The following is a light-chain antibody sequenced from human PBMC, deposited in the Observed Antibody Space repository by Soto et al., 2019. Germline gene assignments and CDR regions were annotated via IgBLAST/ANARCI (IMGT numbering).Light chain of an antibody. CDR3: SSFTSSVTYV. CDR2: DVS. J-gene: IGLJ1*01. CDR1: SSDVGGHNS. V-gene: IGLV2-14*01. Sequence: QSVLTQPASVSGSPGQSITISCTGTSSDVGGHNSVSWYRQDPGKAPKLMIYDVSNRPSGVSDRSSGSKSGNTASLTISGLQIEDEADYYCSSFTSSVTYVFGTGTKVTVL.